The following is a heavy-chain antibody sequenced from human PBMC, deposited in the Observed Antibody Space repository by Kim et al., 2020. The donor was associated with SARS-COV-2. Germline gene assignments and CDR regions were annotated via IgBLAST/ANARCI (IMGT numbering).Heavy chain of an antibody. CDR1: GFSFSDHY. CDR3: ARGSAWNPPYYYHMDV. CDR2: IRNKAKGYTT. V-gene: IGHV3-72*01. Sequence: GGSLRLSCAASGFSFSDHYMDWVRQAPGKGLEWVGRIRNKAKGYTTEYAASVKGRFTISRDDSQNSLYLPMNSLKTEDTAVYYCARGSAWNPPYYYHMDVWGKGTTVTVSS. J-gene: IGHJ6*03. D-gene: IGHD1-1*01.